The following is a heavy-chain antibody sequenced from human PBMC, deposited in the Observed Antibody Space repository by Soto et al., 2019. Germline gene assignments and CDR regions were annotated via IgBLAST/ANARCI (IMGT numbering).Heavy chain of an antibody. V-gene: IGHV4-59*08. J-gene: IGHJ4*02. Sequence: SETLSLTCTVSGGSISSSYWSWIRQPPGKGLEWIGYIYDSGSTYYNSSLKSRVTMSVDTSKNQFSLKLSSVTAADTAVYYCARLPIYWGQGTPVTVSS. CDR3: ARLPIY. CDR1: GGSISSSY. D-gene: IGHD2-15*01. CDR2: IYDSGST.